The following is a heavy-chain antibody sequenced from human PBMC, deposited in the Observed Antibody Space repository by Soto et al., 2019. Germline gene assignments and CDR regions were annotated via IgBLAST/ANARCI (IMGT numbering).Heavy chain of an antibody. Sequence: GGSLRLSCAACGFSFSSYGMHWVRQAPGKGLDWVAVIWYDGSNKYYAESVKGRFTISRDNSKNTLYVQMNSLTVEDTAVYYCARAQYTGSYFDACDVWGQGTMVTVS. CDR1: GFSFSSYG. CDR2: IWYDGSNK. D-gene: IGHD1-26*01. J-gene: IGHJ3*01. V-gene: IGHV3-33*03. CDR3: ARAQYTGSYFDACDV.